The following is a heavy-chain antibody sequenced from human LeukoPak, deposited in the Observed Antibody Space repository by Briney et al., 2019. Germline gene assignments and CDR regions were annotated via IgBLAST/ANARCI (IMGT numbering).Heavy chain of an antibody. CDR2: INPSGGST. CDR1: GYTFTSYY. J-gene: IGHJ6*02. CDR3: AGHPPRYCSGGSCYSQIYYYYGMDV. V-gene: IGHV1-46*01. D-gene: IGHD2-15*01. Sequence: ASVKVSCKASGYTFTSYYMHWVRQAPGHGLEWMGIINPSGGSTSYAQKFQGRVTMTRDTSTSTVYMELSSLRSEDTAVYYCAGHPPRYCSGGSCYSQIYYYYGMDVWGQGTTVTVSS.